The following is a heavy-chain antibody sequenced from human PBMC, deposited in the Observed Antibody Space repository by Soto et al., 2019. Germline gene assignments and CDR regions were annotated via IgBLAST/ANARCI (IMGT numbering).Heavy chain of an antibody. D-gene: IGHD2-15*01. CDR1: GYSISSGNY. CDR3: TRGTSDYHESCEDV. V-gene: IGHV4-38-2*01. J-gene: IGHJ6*02. Sequence: SETLSLTCAVSGYSISSGNYWAWIRQPPGRGLEWIGSLYHIGSTHYNTSLKSRVTISVDTSKNHFSLELSSVTAADLAMYYRTRGTSDYHESCEDVVGEGIRVT. CDR2: LYHIGST.